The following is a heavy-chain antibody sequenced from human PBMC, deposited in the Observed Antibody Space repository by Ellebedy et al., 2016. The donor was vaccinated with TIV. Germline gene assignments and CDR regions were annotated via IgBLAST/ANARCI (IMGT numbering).Heavy chain of an antibody. J-gene: IGHJ4*02. D-gene: IGHD4-17*01. CDR1: GITFTKAW. CDR3: ATDYGDFFDD. CDR2: IKSEADGGTT. V-gene: IGHV3-15*01. Sequence: GESLKISCAASGITFTKAWMSWVRQAPGKGLEWVGRIKSEADGGTTDYAAPVKGRFSISRDDSKATFYLQMSSLKTEDTAVYYCATDYGDFFDDWGQGTLVTVS.